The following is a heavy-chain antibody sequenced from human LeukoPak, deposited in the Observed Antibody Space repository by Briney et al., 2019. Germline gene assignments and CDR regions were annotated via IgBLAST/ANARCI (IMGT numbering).Heavy chain of an antibody. CDR3: ARPDQRGYSYGYSAFDI. CDR1: GGSISSSTHY. J-gene: IGHJ3*02. Sequence: SETLSLTCTVSGGSISSSTHYWGWLRQPPGTGLEWFGSIYYSWRTYYNPSLKSRVTISVDTSKNQFSLRLSSVTAADTAVYYCARPDQRGYSYGYSAFDIWGQGKMVTVSS. D-gene: IGHD5-18*01. V-gene: IGHV4-39*01. CDR2: IYYSWRT.